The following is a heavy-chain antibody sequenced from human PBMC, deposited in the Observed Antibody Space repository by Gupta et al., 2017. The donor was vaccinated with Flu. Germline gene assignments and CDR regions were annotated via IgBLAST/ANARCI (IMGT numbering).Heavy chain of an antibody. J-gene: IGHJ4*02. D-gene: IGHD2-8*02. Sequence: IGQSPGKDVEWFGRFYWGDDTRYSPSLKSRLTSSTDTSNNQMDLKMTNMTTVGTADYYSDHCTWCFYENSLDDWGQGTLVTVSS. CDR3: DHCTWCFYENSLDD. CDR2: FYWGDDT. V-gene: IGHV2-5*02.